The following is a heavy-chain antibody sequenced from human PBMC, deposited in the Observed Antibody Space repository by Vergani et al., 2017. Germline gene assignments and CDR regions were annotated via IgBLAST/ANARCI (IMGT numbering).Heavy chain of an antibody. V-gene: IGHV1-2*02. D-gene: IGHD3-10*01. CDR3: AREGRVRGVIITPYGMDI. J-gene: IGHJ6*02. CDR2: INPNSGGT. Sequence: QVQLVQSGAEVKKPGASVKVSCKASGYTFTGYYMHWVRQAPGQGLEWMGWINPNSGGTNYAQKFQGRVTMTRDTSISTAYMELSRLRSDETAVYYCAREGRVRGVIITPYGMDIWGQGTTVTVSS. CDR1: GYTFTGYY.